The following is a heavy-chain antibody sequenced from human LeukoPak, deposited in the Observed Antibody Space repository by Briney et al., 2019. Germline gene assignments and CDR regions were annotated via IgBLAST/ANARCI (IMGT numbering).Heavy chain of an antibody. D-gene: IGHD1-1*01. J-gene: IGHJ4*02. CDR2: INSDRRST. CDR1: GFTFSSYW. CDR3: ARAATGTPDY. Sequence: GGSLRLSCADSGFTFSSYWMHWVRQAPGKGLVWVSRINSDRRSTSYADSVKGRLTISRDNAKNTLYLQMNSLRAEDTAVYYCARAATGTPDYWGQGTLVTVSS. V-gene: IGHV3-74*01.